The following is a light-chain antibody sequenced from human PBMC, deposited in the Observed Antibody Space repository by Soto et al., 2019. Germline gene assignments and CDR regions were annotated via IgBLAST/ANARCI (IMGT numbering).Light chain of an antibody. Sequence: QSALTQPRSVSGSPGQSVTISCTGTSSDFRGYHYVSWYQHHSGKAPKVIIYDVSKRPSGVPDRFSGSKSGNTASLTISGLQTDDEADYYCCSSAGRDTWVFGGGTKVTVL. CDR3: CSSAGRDTWV. CDR2: DVS. V-gene: IGLV2-11*01. J-gene: IGLJ3*02. CDR1: SSDFRGYHY.